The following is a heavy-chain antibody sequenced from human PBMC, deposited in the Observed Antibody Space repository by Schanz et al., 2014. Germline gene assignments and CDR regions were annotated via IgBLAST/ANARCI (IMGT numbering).Heavy chain of an antibody. CDR2: IAGDGGGP. Sequence: EVQLLESGGGLVQPGGSLRLSCAVSGFTFRRYGMSWVRQAPGKGLEWVSVIAGDGGGPNYVDSVKGRFTISRDNSDNTLYLQMNNLRAEDTAVYYCARGSGTFDSWGQGTLVTVSS. CDR1: GFTFRRYG. D-gene: IGHD3-3*01. V-gene: IGHV3-23*01. CDR3: ARGSGTFDS. J-gene: IGHJ4*02.